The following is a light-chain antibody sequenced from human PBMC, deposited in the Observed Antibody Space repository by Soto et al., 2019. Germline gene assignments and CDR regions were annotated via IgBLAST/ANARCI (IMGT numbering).Light chain of an antibody. Sequence: QSALTQPASVSGSPGQSITISCTGTSSDVGGYNYVSWYQQHPGKAPKLMIYDVSNRPSGVSNRFSGSKSGNTASLTISGHQAEDEDDYYCSSYTSSSPLVFGGGTKLTVL. CDR3: SSYTSSSPLV. CDR2: DVS. CDR1: SSDVGGYNY. V-gene: IGLV2-14*01. J-gene: IGLJ2*01.